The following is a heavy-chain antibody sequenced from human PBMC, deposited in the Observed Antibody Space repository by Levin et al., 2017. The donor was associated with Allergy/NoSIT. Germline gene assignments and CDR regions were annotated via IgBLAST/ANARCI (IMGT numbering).Heavy chain of an antibody. CDR1: GDSITPAY. D-gene: IGHD2-15*01. Sequence: RSQTLSLTCTVSGDSITPAYWNWIRQPPGKGLEWIGDISDSENTNYNPALKSRVTISVDTSKNQFSLKVRSVTAADTAVYYCAKAARIKYCSGGDCSYYYYMDVWGKGTTVTVSS. J-gene: IGHJ6*03. CDR3: AKAARIKYCSGGDCSYYYYMDV. V-gene: IGHV4-59*01. CDR2: ISDSENT.